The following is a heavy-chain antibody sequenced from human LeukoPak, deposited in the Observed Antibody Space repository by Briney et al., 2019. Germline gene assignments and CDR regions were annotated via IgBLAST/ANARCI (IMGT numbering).Heavy chain of an antibody. Sequence: PGGSLRLSCAASGFTFSGYSMNWVRQAPGKGLEWVSYIRSSGSPIYYADSVKGRFTISRDNAKNSVYLQMNSLRDEDTAVYYCARLPIAAPGIPFDFWGQGTLVTVSS. CDR3: ARLPIAAPGIPFDF. CDR1: GFTFSGYS. CDR2: IRSSGSPI. D-gene: IGHD6-13*01. J-gene: IGHJ4*02. V-gene: IGHV3-48*02.